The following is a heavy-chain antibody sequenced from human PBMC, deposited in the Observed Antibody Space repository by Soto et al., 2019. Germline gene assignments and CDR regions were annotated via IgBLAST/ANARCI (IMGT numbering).Heavy chain of an antibody. J-gene: IGHJ4*02. CDR2: IIPIFGTP. V-gene: IGHV1-69*13. CDR3: ARPQVGGYDSGTSLDY. CDR1: GGTFSSYA. D-gene: IGHD5-12*01. Sequence: SVKVSCKASGGTFSSYAISWVRQAPGQGLEWMGGIIPIFGTPNYAQKFQGRVTITADESTSTAYMEVSSLRSEDTAVYYCARPQVGGYDSGTSLDYWGQGTLVTVSS.